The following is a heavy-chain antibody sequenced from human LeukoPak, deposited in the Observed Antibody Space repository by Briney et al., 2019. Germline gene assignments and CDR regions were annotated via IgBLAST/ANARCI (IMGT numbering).Heavy chain of an antibody. Sequence: PGGSLRLSCAASGFTFSDYYMSWIRQAPGEGLEWVSYISSSGSTIYYADSVKGRFTISRDNAKNSLYLQMNSLRAEDTAVYYCARVRHDFWGGSDNYYGMDVWGQGTTVTVSS. D-gene: IGHD3-3*01. CDR2: ISSSGSTI. V-gene: IGHV3-11*01. J-gene: IGHJ6*02. CDR1: GFTFSDYY. CDR3: ARVRHDFWGGSDNYYGMDV.